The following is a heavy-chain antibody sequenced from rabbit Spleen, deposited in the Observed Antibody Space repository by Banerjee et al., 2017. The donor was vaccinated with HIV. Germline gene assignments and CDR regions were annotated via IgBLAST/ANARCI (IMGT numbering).Heavy chain of an antibody. D-gene: IGHD3-1*01. CDR2: IYAGSTGTT. Sequence: QEQLVESGGGLVQPEGSLTLTCTASGSSFSSGYDMCLGRQAPGKGLEWIACIYAGSTGTTYYANWAKGRFTISKTSSTTVTLQMTSLTVADTATYFCARRNPNYGGFKLWGQGTLVTVS. CDR1: GSSFSSGYD. CDR3: ARRNPNYGGFKL. V-gene: IGHV1S45*01. J-gene: IGHJ4*01.